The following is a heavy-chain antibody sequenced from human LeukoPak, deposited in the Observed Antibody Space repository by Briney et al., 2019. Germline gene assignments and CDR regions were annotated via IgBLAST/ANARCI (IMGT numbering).Heavy chain of an antibody. J-gene: IGHJ4*02. D-gene: IGHD1-1*01. CDR1: NGSISSRNNY. CDR2: IYYSGNI. CDR3: ARHKSWNETPFDY. Sequence: PSETLSLTCTVSNGSISSRNNYWGWIRQPPGKGLEWIGSIYYSGNIYYNPSLKSRVTISVDTSKNQFSLKLSSVTAADTAVYYCARHKSWNETPFDYWGQGTLVTVSS. V-gene: IGHV4-39*01.